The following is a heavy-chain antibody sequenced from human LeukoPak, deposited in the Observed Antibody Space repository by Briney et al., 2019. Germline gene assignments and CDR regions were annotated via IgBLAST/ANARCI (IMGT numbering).Heavy chain of an antibody. J-gene: IGHJ4*02. D-gene: IGHD3-3*01. Sequence: PSETLSLTCSVSSDSIISSNYYWGWIRQRPGTGVEWIESINQIRSANSYYNPSLKSRVTISGDTSKNQFSQRLRSVTAADTAVYYCESTLRFLPYRRFDYWGQGTLVTVPS. CDR2: INQIRSANS. V-gene: IGHV4-39*01. CDR3: ESTLRFLPYRRFDY. CDR1: SDSIISSNYY.